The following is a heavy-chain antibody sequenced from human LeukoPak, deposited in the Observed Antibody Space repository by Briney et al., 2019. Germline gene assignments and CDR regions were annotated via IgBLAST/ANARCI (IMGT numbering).Heavy chain of an antibody. CDR2: IYYSGST. CDR3: ARDSFGDHGDY. CDR1: GGSISSHY. D-gene: IGHD3-10*01. V-gene: IGHV4-59*11. J-gene: IGHJ4*02. Sequence: SETLSLTCTVSGGSISSHYWSWIRQPPGKGLEWIGYIYYSGSTNYNPSLKSRVTISVDTSKNQFSLKLSSVTAADTAVYYCARDSFGDHGDYWGQGTLVTVSS.